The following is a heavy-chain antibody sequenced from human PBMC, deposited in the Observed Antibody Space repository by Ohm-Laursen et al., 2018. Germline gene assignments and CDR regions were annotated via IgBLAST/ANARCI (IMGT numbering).Heavy chain of an antibody. D-gene: IGHD3-3*01. CDR2: ISSDGRST. CDR3: ARDQNPYYDFWSGSPQYGMDV. CDR1: GFTFRSYW. J-gene: IGHJ6*02. V-gene: IGHV3-74*01. Sequence: SLRLSCTATGFTFRSYWMHWVRQAPGKGLVWVSRISSDGRSTTYADSVKGRFTISRDNAKSTLYLQMNSLRAEDTAVYYCARDQNPYYDFWSGSPQYGMDVWGQGTTVTVSS.